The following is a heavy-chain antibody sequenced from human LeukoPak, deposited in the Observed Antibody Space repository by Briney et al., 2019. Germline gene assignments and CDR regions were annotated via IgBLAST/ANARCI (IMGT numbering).Heavy chain of an antibody. Sequence: ASVKVSCKASGYTFTSYDINWVRHATGQGLEWIGWMNPNRGNTGYAQKFQGRVTMTRNTSISTAYMELSSLRSEDTAVYYCARAVKGNYGYWGQGTLVTVSS. V-gene: IGHV1-8*01. CDR1: GYTFTSYD. D-gene: IGHD1-7*01. CDR3: ARAVKGNYGY. CDR2: MNPNRGNT. J-gene: IGHJ4*02.